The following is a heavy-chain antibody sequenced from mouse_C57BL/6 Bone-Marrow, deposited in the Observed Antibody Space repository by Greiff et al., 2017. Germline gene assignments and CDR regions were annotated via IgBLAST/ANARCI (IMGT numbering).Heavy chain of an antibody. CDR2: IYPRSGNT. Sequence: LEESGAELARPGASVKLSCKASGYTFTSYGISWVKQRTGQGLEWIGEIYPRSGNTYYNEKFKGKATLTADKSSSTAYMELRSLTSEDSAVYFCARWGYYGSFAYWGQGTLVTVSA. J-gene: IGHJ3*01. D-gene: IGHD1-1*01. CDR1: GYTFTSYG. CDR3: ARWGYYGSFAY. V-gene: IGHV1-81*01.